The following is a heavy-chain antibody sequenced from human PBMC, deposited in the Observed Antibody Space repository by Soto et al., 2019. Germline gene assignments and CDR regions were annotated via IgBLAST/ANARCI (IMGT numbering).Heavy chain of an antibody. J-gene: IGHJ6*02. D-gene: IGHD3-10*01. V-gene: IGHV3-30-3*01. CDR1: GFTFSSYA. Sequence: GGSLRLSCAASGFTFSSYAMHWVRQAPGKGLEWVAVISYDGSNKYYADSVKGRFTISRDNSKNTLYLQMNSLRAEDTAVYYCARGVSRGSNGDHYYYGMDVWGQGTTVTVSS. CDR3: ARGVSRGSNGDHYYYGMDV. CDR2: ISYDGSNK.